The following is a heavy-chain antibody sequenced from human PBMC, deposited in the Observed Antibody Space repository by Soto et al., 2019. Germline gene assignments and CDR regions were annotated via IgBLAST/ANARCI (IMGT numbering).Heavy chain of an antibody. CDR2: MNPNSGST. Sequence: ASVKVSCKASGYTFTSYDINWVRQATGQGLEWMGWMNPNSGSTGYAQKFQGRVTMTRNTSISTAYMELSSLRSEDTAVYYCARKLGLWFGEEYVGHGMDLWGQGTTVTVSS. CDR1: GYTFTSYD. D-gene: IGHD3-10*01. CDR3: ARKLGLWFGEEYVGHGMDL. V-gene: IGHV1-8*01. J-gene: IGHJ6*02.